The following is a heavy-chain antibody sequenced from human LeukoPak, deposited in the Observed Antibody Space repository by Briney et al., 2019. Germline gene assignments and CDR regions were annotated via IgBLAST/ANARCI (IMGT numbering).Heavy chain of an antibody. D-gene: IGHD3-22*01. CDR2: IIPIFGTA. CDR3: ARDLVAYYYDRSGSRAFDI. CDR1: GGTFSSYA. V-gene: IGHV1-69*05. Sequence: SVKVSCTASGGTFSSYAISWVRQAPGQGLEWMGGIIPIFGTANYAQKFQGRVTITTDESTSTAYMELSSLRSEDTAVYYCARDLVAYYYDRSGSRAFDIWGQGTMVTVSS. J-gene: IGHJ3*02.